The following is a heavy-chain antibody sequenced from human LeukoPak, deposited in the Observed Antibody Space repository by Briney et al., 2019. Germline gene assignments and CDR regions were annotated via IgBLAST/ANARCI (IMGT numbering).Heavy chain of an antibody. CDR3: ARGGGLGV. CDR1: GFTFSSYW. J-gene: IGHJ6*02. Sequence: GGSLRLSCAASGFTFSSYWMNWARQAPGKGLEWVASINHNGNVNYYVDSVKGRFTISRDNAKNSLYLQMSNLRAEDRAVYFCARGGGLGVWGQGATVTV. V-gene: IGHV3-7*03. CDR2: INHNGNVN. D-gene: IGHD3-16*01.